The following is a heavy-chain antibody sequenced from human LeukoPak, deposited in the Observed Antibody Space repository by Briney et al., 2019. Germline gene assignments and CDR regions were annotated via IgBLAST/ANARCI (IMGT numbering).Heavy chain of an antibody. V-gene: IGHV3-48*03. CDR3: ARDIPYYYGSGSHYFDY. CDR1: GFTFSSYE. D-gene: IGHD3-10*01. J-gene: IGHJ4*02. CDR2: ISSSGSTI. Sequence: GGSLRLSCAASGFTFSSYEMNWVRQAPGKGLEWVSYISSSGSTIYYADSVKGRFTISRDNAKNSLYLQMNSLRAEDTAVYYCARDIPYYYGSGSHYFDYWGQGTLVTVSS.